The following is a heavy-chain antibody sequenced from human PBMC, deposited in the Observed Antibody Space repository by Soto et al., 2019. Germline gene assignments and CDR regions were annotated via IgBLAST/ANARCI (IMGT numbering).Heavy chain of an antibody. CDR1: GGTFSTYT. Sequence: SVKVSCTASGGTFSTYTITWMRQAPGQGLEWMGGIIPRSATSNYAQKFQGRVTITADASTSTAYMELSSLRSEDTAVYYCGRGVFFLFPPTFNPDYYSYARAVGAQGTAVTVPS. CDR3: GRGVFFLFPPTFNPDYYSYARAV. CDR2: IIPRSATS. D-gene: IGHD1-26*01. V-gene: IGHV1-69*13. J-gene: IGHJ6*02.